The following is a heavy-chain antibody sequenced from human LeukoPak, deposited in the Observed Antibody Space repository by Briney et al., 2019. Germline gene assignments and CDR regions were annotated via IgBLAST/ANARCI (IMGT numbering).Heavy chain of an antibody. Sequence: GGSLRLSGAASGFTFSSYGMHWVRQAPGKGLEWVAFIRYDGSTKYYADSVKGRFAISRDNSKNTLYLQMNSLRAEDTAVYYCAKDLDGGNKHYWGQGTLVTVSS. CDR1: GFTFSSYG. V-gene: IGHV3-30*02. D-gene: IGHD4-23*01. CDR3: AKDLDGGNKHY. CDR2: IRYDGSTK. J-gene: IGHJ4*02.